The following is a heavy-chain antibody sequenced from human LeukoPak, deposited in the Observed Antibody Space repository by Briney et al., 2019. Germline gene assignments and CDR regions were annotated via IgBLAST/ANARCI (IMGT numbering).Heavy chain of an antibody. Sequence: SQTLSLTCTVSGGSISSGSYYWSWIRQPAGKGLDWIGRIYTTGSTNYNPSLKSRVTVSVDTSKNQFSLKLSSVTAADTAVYYCARVGKKPYYFDYWGQGTLVTVSS. D-gene: IGHD7-27*01. CDR1: GGSISSGSYY. CDR2: IYTTGST. V-gene: IGHV4-61*02. J-gene: IGHJ4*02. CDR3: ARVGKKPYYFDY.